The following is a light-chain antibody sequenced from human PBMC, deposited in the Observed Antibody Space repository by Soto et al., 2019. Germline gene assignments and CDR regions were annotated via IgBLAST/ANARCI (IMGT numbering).Light chain of an antibody. V-gene: IGKV2-28*01. J-gene: IGKJ1*01. CDR3: MQPLQSWT. CDR1: QSLLYSNGYNY. CDR2: VGS. Sequence: ILITPSPLSLPSAPGEPASISCRSSQSLLYSNGYNYLDWYLQRPGQSPQLLIYVGSNRAPGVPDRFSGSGSGTDFTLKISRVEAEDVGVYYCMQPLQSWTFGQGTKVDIK.